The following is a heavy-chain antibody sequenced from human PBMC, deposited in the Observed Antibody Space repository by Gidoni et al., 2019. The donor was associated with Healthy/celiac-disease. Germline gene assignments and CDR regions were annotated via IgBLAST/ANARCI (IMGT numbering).Heavy chain of an antibody. D-gene: IGHD1-26*01. V-gene: IGHV3-66*01. CDR3: ATSYSGSYNDAFDI. J-gene: IGHJ3*02. CDR1: GFTVRSNY. CDR2: IYSGGST. Sequence: EVQLVESGGGMVQPGGSLGLSCAASGFTVRSNYMSWVRKAPGKGLEWVSVIYSGGSTYYADSVKGRFTIYRDNSKNRLYLQMKSLRAEDTAVYYCATSYSGSYNDAFDIWGQGTMVTVSS.